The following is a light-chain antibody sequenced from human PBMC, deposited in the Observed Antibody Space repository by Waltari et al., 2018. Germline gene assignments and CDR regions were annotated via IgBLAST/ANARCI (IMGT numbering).Light chain of an antibody. V-gene: IGKV1-39*01. CDR2: GAS. J-gene: IGKJ2*01. Sequence: DIEITQSPSSLSASVGDRITITCRASHDISTYLNWYQQRAGKAPKLLIYGASTLQTGVPPRFGGLGSGTNFTLRITSLQPGDFATYYCQQNYNIPRTFGQGTKVE. CDR1: HDISTY. CDR3: QQNYNIPRT.